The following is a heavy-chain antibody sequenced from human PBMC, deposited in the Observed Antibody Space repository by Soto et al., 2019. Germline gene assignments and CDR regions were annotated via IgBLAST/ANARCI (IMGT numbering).Heavy chain of an antibody. V-gene: IGHV1-8*01. D-gene: IGHD6-19*01. CDR3: ATSGGGWYLY. CDR2: LNPNSGDT. J-gene: IGHJ4*02. CDR1: GYTFSSYD. Sequence: QVQLVQSGAEVKKPGASVKVSCKASGYTFSSYDINWVRQATGQGLEWMGWLNPNSGDTGYAQKFXGXVXLXXNTSITTAYIELSSLTSDDTAVYYCATSGGGWYLYWGQGTLVTVSS.